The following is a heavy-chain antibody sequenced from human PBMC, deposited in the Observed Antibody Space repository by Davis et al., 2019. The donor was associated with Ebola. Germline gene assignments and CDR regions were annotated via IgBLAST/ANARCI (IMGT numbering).Heavy chain of an antibody. D-gene: IGHD6-13*01. V-gene: IGHV1-3*01. J-gene: IGHJ4*02. CDR3: ARVVSSSRSFHFDY. Sequence: KFQGRVTITRDTSASTAYMELSSLRSEDTAVYYCARVVSSSRSFHFDYWGQGTLVTVSS.